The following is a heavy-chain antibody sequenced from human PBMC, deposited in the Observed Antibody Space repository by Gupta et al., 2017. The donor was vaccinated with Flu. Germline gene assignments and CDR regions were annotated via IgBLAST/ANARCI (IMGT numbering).Heavy chain of an antibody. V-gene: IGHV4-34*01. Sequence: QVQLQQWGAGLLKPSETLSLTCAVYGGSFSGYYWSWIRQPPGKGLEWIGEINHSGSTNYNPSLKSRVTISVDTSKNQFSLKLSSVTAADTAVYYCARGRRVGPAAIRTYYGMDVWGQGTTVTVSS. CDR3: ARGRRVGPAAIRTYYGMDV. CDR2: INHSGST. D-gene: IGHD2-2*02. CDR1: GGSFSGYY. J-gene: IGHJ6*02.